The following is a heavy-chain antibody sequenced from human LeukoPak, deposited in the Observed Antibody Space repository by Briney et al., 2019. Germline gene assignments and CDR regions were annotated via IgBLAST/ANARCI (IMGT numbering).Heavy chain of an antibody. CDR2: ISGSGGST. CDR1: GFTFSSYA. CDR3: AKNSERFLEWLVDY. Sequence: GGSLRLSCAASGFTFSSYAMSWVRQAPRKGLEWVSAISGSGGSTYYADSVKGRFTISRDNSKNTLYLQMNSLRAEDTAVYYCAKNSERFLEWLVDYWGQGTLVTVSS. D-gene: IGHD3-3*01. J-gene: IGHJ4*02. V-gene: IGHV3-23*01.